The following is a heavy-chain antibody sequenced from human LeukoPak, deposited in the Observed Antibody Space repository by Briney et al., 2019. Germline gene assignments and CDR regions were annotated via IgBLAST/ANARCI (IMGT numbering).Heavy chain of an antibody. D-gene: IGHD1-7*01. CDR1: GFTFSSYN. Sequence: PGGSLRLSRAASGFTFSSYNMNWVRQAPGKGLEWVSSISSSSSYIYYADSVKGRFTISRDNAKNSLYLQMNSLRAEDTAVYYCAGDVAGTTLGGHDYWGQGTLVTVSS. V-gene: IGHV3-21*01. CDR3: AGDVAGTTLGGHDY. CDR2: ISSSSSYI. J-gene: IGHJ4*02.